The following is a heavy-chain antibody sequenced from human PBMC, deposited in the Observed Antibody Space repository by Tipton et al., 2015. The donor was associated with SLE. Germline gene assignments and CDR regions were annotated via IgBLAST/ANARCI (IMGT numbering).Heavy chain of an antibody. CDR3: ARDRSGYYWFDP. D-gene: IGHD3-3*01. CDR2: IYHSGTT. CDR1: GDSISSGGYF. Sequence: GLVKPSQTLSLTCTVSGDSISSGGYFWNWIRQHPGKGLEWIGYIYHSGTTKYNPSLQSRVTISVDTYKNQFSLKLNSVTAADTAVYFCARDRSGYYWFDPWGQGTLVTVSS. V-gene: IGHV4-31*03. J-gene: IGHJ5*02.